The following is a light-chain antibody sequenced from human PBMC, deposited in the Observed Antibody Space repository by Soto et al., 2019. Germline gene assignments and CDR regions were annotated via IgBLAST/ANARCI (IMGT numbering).Light chain of an antibody. V-gene: IGKV3-11*01. CDR2: DAS. CDR1: QSVSSF. J-gene: IGKJ4*01. CDR3: QQRSSLPLT. Sequence: EIVLTQSPATLALSPGERATLSCRASQSVSSFLAWYQQKPGQAPRLLIYDASNRATGISARFSGSGSGTVFTLTISSLEPEDFSVYFCQQRSSLPLTFGGGTKVEIK.